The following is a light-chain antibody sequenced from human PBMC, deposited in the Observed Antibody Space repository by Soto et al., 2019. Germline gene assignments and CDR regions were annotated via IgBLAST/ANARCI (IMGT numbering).Light chain of an antibody. V-gene: IGLV2-14*01. CDR2: EVS. CDR1: SSDVGAYNY. J-gene: IGLJ3*02. Sequence: QSALTQPASVSGSPGQSITISCSGTSSDVGAYNYVPWYQQQPGKAPKLIISEVSDRPSGVSNRFSGSKSGNTASLTISGLQAEDEADYFCSSYTTTSTLWVFGGGTKLTVL. CDR3: SSYTTTSTLWV.